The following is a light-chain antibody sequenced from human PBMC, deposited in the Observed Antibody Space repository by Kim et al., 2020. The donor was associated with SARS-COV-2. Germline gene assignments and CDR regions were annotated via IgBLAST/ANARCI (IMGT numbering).Light chain of an antibody. Sequence: SSELTQDPAVSVALGQTVRITCQGDSLRSYYASWYQQKPGQAPVLVIYGKNNRPSGIPDRFSASSSGNTASLTITGAQAEDEADYCCHSRDSSVSVVFGGGTKLTVL. J-gene: IGLJ2*01. CDR2: GKN. CDR1: SLRSYY. V-gene: IGLV3-19*01. CDR3: HSRDSSVSVV.